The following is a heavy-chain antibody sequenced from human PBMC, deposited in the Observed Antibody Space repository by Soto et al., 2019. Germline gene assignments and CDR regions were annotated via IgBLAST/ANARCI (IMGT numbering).Heavy chain of an antibody. J-gene: IGHJ4*02. V-gene: IGHV3-73*01. CDR2: IRSKANSYAT. CDR3: TRRTGTSSDPFDY. CDR1: GFTFSGSA. D-gene: IGHD1-1*01. Sequence: GGSLRLSCAASGFTFSGSAMHWVRQASGKGLEWVGRIRSKANSYATACAASVKGRFTISRDDSKNTAYLQMNSLKTEDTAVYYCTRRTGTSSDPFDYWGQGTLVTVSS.